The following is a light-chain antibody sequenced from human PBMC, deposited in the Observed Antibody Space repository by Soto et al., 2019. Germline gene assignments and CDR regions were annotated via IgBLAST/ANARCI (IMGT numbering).Light chain of an antibody. CDR1: QSVSTNY. CDR3: QQYGSSPPT. Sequence: EIVLTQSPGTLALSPGERATLSCRASQSVSTNYLAWYQLKPGQAPRLLIYGASNRATGIPDRFSGSGSGTDFTLTITRLEPEDFAGYYCQQYGSSPPTFGQGTKVEIK. V-gene: IGKV3-20*01. J-gene: IGKJ1*01. CDR2: GAS.